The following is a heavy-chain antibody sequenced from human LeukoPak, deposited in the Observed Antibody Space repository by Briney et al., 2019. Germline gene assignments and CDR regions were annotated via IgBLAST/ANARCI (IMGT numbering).Heavy chain of an antibody. CDR1: GFTFSSYA. CDR3: ASTTTVIDY. D-gene: IGHD4-17*01. J-gene: IGHJ4*02. Sequence: GRSLRLSCAASGFTFSSYAMHWVRQAPGKGLGWVAVISYDGSNKYYADSVKGRFTISRDNSKNTLFLQMNSLRAEDTAVYYCASTTTVIDYWGQGTLVTVPS. CDR2: ISYDGSNK. V-gene: IGHV3-30*04.